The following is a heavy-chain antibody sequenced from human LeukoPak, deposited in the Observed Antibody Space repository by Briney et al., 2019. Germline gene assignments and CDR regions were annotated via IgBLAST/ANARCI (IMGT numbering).Heavy chain of an antibody. CDR2: IYHSGST. Sequence: PSQTLSLTCAVSGGSISSGGYSWSWIRQPPGKGLEWIGYIYHSGSTYYNPSLKSRVTISVDTSKNQFSLKLSSVTAADTAVYYCARDSNRHFGVVYFDYWGQGTLVTVSS. D-gene: IGHD3-3*01. J-gene: IGHJ4*02. V-gene: IGHV4-30-2*01. CDR1: GGSISSGGYS. CDR3: ARDSNRHFGVVYFDY.